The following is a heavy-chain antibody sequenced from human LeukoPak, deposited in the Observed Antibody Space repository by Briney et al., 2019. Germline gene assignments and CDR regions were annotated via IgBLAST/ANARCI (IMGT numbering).Heavy chain of an antibody. V-gene: IGHV3-30-3*01. Sequence: GGSLRLSCAASGFTFSNYWMHWVRQAPGKGLEWVAVISYDGSNKYYADSVKGRFTISRDNSKNTLYLQMNSLRAEDTAVYYCAREGGISDYWGQGTLVTVSS. D-gene: IGHD3-10*01. CDR1: GFTFSNYW. CDR3: AREGGISDY. CDR2: ISYDGSNK. J-gene: IGHJ4*02.